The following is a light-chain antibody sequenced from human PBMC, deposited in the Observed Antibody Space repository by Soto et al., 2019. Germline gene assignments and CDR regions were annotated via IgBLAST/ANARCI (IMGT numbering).Light chain of an antibody. CDR1: QSISSY. V-gene: IGKV1-39*01. Sequence: DIQRTQSPSSLSASVGDRVTITCRASQSISSYLNWYQQKPGKAPKLLIYAASSLQSGVPSRFSGSGSGTDFTLTISSLQPEDFASYYCQQSYSTPYTFGQGTKLDIK. J-gene: IGKJ2*01. CDR3: QQSYSTPYT. CDR2: AAS.